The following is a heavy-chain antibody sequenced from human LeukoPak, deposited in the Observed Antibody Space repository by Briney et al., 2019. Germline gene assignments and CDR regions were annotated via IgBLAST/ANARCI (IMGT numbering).Heavy chain of an antibody. CDR2: IYYSGST. J-gene: IGHJ4*02. CDR3: AGGGDSGSPDY. V-gene: IGHV4-31*03. CDR1: GGSISSGGYY. Sequence: NTAETLSLTCTVSGGSISSGGYYWSWIRQHPGKGLEWIGYIYYSGSTYYNPSLKSRVTISVDTSKNQFSLKLSSVTAAATAVYYCAGGGDSGSPDYWGQGTLVTVSS. D-gene: IGHD3-10*01.